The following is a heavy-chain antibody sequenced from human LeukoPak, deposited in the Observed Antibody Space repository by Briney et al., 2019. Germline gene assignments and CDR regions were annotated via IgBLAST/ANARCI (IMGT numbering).Heavy chain of an antibody. Sequence: PGGSLRLSRAASGFTFTFSDMHWVRQAPGKGLQWVAFIRYDGSENFVADSVKGRFTISRDNSKKTVYLQMNSLRPEDTAIYYCAKDHGASWGYYPDYWGQGTLVTVSS. J-gene: IGHJ4*02. CDR3: AKDHGASWGYYPDY. D-gene: IGHD3-22*01. CDR1: GFTFTFSD. V-gene: IGHV3-30*02. CDR2: IRYDGSEN.